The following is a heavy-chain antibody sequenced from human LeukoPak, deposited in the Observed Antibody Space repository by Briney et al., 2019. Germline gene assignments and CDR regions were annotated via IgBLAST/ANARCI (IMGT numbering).Heavy chain of an antibody. D-gene: IGHD6-13*01. J-gene: IGHJ6*03. CDR1: GFTFRNYW. CDR2: IKLDGTQK. CDR3: ARYQGYGYYMDV. Sequence: GGSLRLSCAASGFTFRNYWMSWIRQAPGRGLEWVANIKLDGTQKNYIQSVRGRFTISRDNARNFLYLQLSSLRAEDTAVYYCARYQGYGYYMDVWGKGTTVTVSS. V-gene: IGHV3-7*01.